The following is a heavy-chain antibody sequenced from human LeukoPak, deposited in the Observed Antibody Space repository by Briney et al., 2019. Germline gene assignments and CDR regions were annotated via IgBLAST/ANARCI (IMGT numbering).Heavy chain of an antibody. CDR3: ARGGYGDRGWFDP. CDR1: GFTFSSYW. Sequence: PGGSLRLSCAASGFTFSSYWMHWVRQAPGKGLVWVSRINTDGSSTSYADSVKGRFTISRDNAKNTLYLQMNSLRAEDTAVYYCARGGYGDRGWFDPWGQGTLVTVSS. D-gene: IGHD4-17*01. J-gene: IGHJ5*02. CDR2: INTDGSST. V-gene: IGHV3-74*01.